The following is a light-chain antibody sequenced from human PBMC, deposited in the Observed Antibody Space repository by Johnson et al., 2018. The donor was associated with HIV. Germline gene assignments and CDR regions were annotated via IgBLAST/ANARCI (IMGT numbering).Light chain of an antibody. Sequence: QSVLTQPPSVSAAPGQKVTISCSGSSSNIGNNYVSWYQQLPGTAPKLLIYDNNKRPSGIPDRFSGSKSGTSAALGITGLQTGDEADYYGGAWESSLNTYVFGTGTKVTVL. CDR2: DNN. V-gene: IGLV1-51*01. CDR3: GAWESSLNTYV. CDR1: SSNIGNNY. J-gene: IGLJ1*01.